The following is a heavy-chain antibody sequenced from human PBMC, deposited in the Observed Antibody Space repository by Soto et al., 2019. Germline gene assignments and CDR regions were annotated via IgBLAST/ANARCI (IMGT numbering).Heavy chain of an antibody. D-gene: IGHD3-10*01. J-gene: IGHJ4*02. CDR1: GGSISSSSYY. CDR3: ARNPWTMVRGVMFY. V-gene: IGHV4-39*01. CDR2: IYYSGST. Sequence: QLQLQESGPGLVKPSETRSLTCTVSGGSISSSSYYWGWIRQPPGKGLEWIGSIYYSGSTYYNPSLKSRVTISVDTSKNQFYLKLSCVTAADTAVYYCARNPWTMVRGVMFYWGQGTLVNVSS.